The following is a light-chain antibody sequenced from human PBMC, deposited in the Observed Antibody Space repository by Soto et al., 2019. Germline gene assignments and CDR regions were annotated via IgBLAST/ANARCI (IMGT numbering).Light chain of an antibody. J-gene: IGKJ4*01. CDR3: QQYDSSPLT. CDR1: KSGSSSF. Sequence: PGERATLSCRASKSGSSSFLAWYQQKPGQAPRLLIYGASSRATGIPDRFSGSGSGTDFTLTISRLEPEDVAVYYCQQYDSSPLTFGGGTKVEIK. V-gene: IGKV3-20*01. CDR2: GAS.